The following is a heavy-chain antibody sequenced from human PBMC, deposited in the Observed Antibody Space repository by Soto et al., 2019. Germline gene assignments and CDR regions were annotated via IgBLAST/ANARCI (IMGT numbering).Heavy chain of an antibody. CDR1: GYTFTNNV. J-gene: IGHJ4*02. D-gene: IGHD2-2*02. V-gene: IGHV1-3*01. CDR2: VNAGNDNT. CDR3: AREVLYGCSRVAY. Sequence: QVHLVQSGAEVKKPGASVKVSCKTSGYTFTNNVIQWVRQAPGQRLEWMGWVNAGNDNTKWSLDVQGSLTLTKDTPATTAYMELSILTSEDTAIYYCAREVLYGCSRVAYWGQGTLVTVSS.